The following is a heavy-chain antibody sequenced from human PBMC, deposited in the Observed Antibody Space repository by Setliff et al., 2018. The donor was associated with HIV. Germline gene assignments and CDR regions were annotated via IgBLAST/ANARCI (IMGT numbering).Heavy chain of an antibody. V-gene: IGHV3-23*01. CDR2: ISGSGGST. CDR3: AKADHYDSSGINAFDI. CDR1: GFTFSSYA. J-gene: IGHJ3*02. Sequence: GGSLRLSCAASGFTFSSYAMSWVRQAPGKGLEWVSAISGSGGSTYYADSVKGRFTISRDNSKNTLYLQMNSLRAEDTAVYYCAKADHYDSSGINAFDIWGQGTMVTVSS. D-gene: IGHD3-22*01.